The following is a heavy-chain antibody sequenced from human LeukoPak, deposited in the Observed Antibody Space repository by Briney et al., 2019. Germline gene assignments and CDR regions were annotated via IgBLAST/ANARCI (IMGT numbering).Heavy chain of an antibody. Sequence: TLSLTCTVSGGSISSGGYYWSWIRQHPGKGLEWIGYIYYSGSTYYNPSLKSRVTISVDTSKNQFSLKLSSVTAADTAVYYCARRGGSYLWYFDYWGQGTLVTVSS. J-gene: IGHJ4*02. CDR3: ARRGGSYLWYFDY. D-gene: IGHD1-26*01. V-gene: IGHV4-31*03. CDR1: GGSISSGGYY. CDR2: IYYSGST.